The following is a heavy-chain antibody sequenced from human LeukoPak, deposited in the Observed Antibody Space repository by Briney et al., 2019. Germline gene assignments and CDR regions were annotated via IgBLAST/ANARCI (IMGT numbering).Heavy chain of an antibody. CDR3: LSWSGSGAS. J-gene: IGHJ5*02. D-gene: IGHD3-10*01. CDR2: INQAGSDK. V-gene: IGHV3-7*01. CDR1: GLTVSANC. Sequence: PGVSLRLSCAGSGLTVSANCMSWIRQAPGRASEWVAHINQAGSDKYYVDSVKSRFTISRNNAENSLFLQMNSLRAEDTAVYHCLSWSGSGASWGQGSMVSVCS.